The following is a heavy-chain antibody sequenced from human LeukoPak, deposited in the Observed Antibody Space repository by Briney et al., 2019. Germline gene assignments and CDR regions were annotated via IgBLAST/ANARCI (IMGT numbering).Heavy chain of an antibody. Sequence: PSETLSLTCTVSGDSISSGSYCWSWIRQPAGKGLEWIGHIHTSGNTNYNPSLKSRVTISVDTSKNQFSLKLSSVTAADTAVYYCARHFYSGSYVDYWGQGTLVTVSS. V-gene: IGHV4-61*09. CDR3: ARHFYSGSYVDY. CDR2: IHTSGNT. D-gene: IGHD1-26*01. CDR1: GDSISSGSYC. J-gene: IGHJ4*02.